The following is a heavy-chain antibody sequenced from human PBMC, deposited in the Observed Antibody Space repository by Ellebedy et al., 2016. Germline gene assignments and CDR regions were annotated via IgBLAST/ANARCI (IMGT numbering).Heavy chain of an antibody. V-gene: IGHV3-48*04. D-gene: IGHD2-8*01. CDR2: ISATTV. CDR3: ARAKTVIMGDAYDL. CDR1: GFSFSSHI. J-gene: IGHJ3*01. Sequence: GESLKISXAASGFSFSSHIFNWVRQAPGKGLEWVSYISATTVYYTDSVKGRFTISRDDAKNSLYLQMNSLRAEDTAVYYCARAKTVIMGDAYDLWGQGTMVTVSS.